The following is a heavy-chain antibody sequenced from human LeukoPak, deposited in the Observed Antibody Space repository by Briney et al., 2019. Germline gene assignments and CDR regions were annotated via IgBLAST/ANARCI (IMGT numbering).Heavy chain of an antibody. Sequence: PSETLSLTCTVSGGSISSGSYYWSWIRQPAGKGLEWIGRIYTSGSTNYNPSLKSRVTISVDRSKNQFSLKPSSVTAADTAVYYCARAIGSGSYEWGQGTLVTVSS. CDR3: ARAIGSGSYE. J-gene: IGHJ4*02. D-gene: IGHD3-10*01. CDR1: GGSISSGSYY. V-gene: IGHV4-61*02. CDR2: IYTSGST.